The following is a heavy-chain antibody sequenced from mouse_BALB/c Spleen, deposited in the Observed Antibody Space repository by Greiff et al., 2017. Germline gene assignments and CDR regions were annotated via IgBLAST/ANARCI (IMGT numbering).Heavy chain of an antibody. D-gene: IGHD2-14*01. CDR3: ASGGVRQAWFAY. CDR2: ISYSGST. V-gene: IGHV3-8*02. Sequence: EVKVVESGPSLVKPSQSLSLTCSVSGDSITSGYWTWVRKFPGNKLEYMGYISYSGSTYYNPSLKSRISITRDTSKNQYYLQLNSVTTEDTATYYGASGGVRQAWFAYWGQGTLVTVSA. CDR1: GDSITSGY. J-gene: IGHJ3*01.